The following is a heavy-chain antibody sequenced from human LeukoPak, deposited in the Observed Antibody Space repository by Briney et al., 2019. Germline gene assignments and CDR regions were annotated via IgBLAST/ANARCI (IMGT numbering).Heavy chain of an antibody. CDR1: GFTVSSNY. J-gene: IGHJ3*02. D-gene: IGHD2-15*01. V-gene: IGHV3-30*02. CDR3: AKTLHDAFDM. CDR2: IRYDGSNK. Sequence: PGGSLRLSCAASGFTVSSNYMHWVRQAPGKGLEWVAFIRYDGSNKYYADSVKGRFTISRDNSKNTLYLQMNSLRVEDTAVYYCAKTLHDAFDMWGQGTAVTVSS.